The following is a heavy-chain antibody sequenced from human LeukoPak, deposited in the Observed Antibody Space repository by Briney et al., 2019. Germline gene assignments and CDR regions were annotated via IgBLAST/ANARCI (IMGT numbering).Heavy chain of an antibody. CDR2: INPNSGGT. D-gene: IGHD3-9*01. V-gene: IGHV1-2*02. Sequence: ASVKVSCKASGYTFTGYYMHWVRQAPGQGLEWMGWINPNSGGTNYAQRFQGRVTMTRDTSISTAYMELSRLRSDGTAVYYCARSATGRDAFDIWGQGTMVTVSS. J-gene: IGHJ3*02. CDR3: ARSATGRDAFDI. CDR1: GYTFTGYY.